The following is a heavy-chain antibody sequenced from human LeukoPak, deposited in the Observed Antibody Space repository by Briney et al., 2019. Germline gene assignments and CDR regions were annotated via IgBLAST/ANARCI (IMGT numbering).Heavy chain of an antibody. CDR2: IDPNSGDT. Sequence: APVKASDKASGYPFTGYYMHWVRQAPGQELEWMGWIDPNSGDTNYAQNLQGRVTMTRDTSINTAYMEVNRLTLDDTAMYYCARDYDSELDCWGKPSLVTVSS. CDR1: GYPFTGYY. D-gene: IGHD3-3*01. J-gene: IGHJ4*01. V-gene: IGHV1-2*02. CDR3: ARDYDSELDC.